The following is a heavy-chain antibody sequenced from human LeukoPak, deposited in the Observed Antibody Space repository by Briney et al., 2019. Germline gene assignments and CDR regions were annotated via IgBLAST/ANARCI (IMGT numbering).Heavy chain of an antibody. Sequence: VASVKVSCKASGYTFTSYGISWVRQAPGQGLEWVGWISAYNGNTNYAQKLQGRVTMTTDTSTSTAYMELRSLRSDDTAVYYCARKLIRSGPSRDWFDPWGQGTRVTVSS. V-gene: IGHV1-18*01. J-gene: IGHJ5*02. D-gene: IGHD6-19*01. CDR3: ARKLIRSGPSRDWFDP. CDR1: GYTFTSYG. CDR2: ISAYNGNT.